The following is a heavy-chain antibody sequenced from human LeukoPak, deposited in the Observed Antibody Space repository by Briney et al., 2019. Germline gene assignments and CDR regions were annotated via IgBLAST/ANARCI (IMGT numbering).Heavy chain of an antibody. J-gene: IGHJ4*02. CDR2: ISGSGHDT. Sequence: PGGSLRLSCVASGITFSSYAMTWVRQAPGKGLEWVSSISGSGHDTYYADSVKGRFTISRDNSKNTLYLQINSLRAEDTAVYYCAKLYYDFWNGYLYYFDYGGQGTRVTVS. D-gene: IGHD3-3*01. V-gene: IGHV3-23*01. CDR1: GITFSSYA. CDR3: AKLYYDFWNGYLYYFDY.